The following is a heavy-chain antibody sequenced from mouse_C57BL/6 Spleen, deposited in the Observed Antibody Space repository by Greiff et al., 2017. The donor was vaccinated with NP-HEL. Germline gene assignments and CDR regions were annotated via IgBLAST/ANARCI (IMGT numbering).Heavy chain of an antibody. CDR3: ARGGDVGYAMDY. J-gene: IGHJ4*01. CDR2: INPNNGGT. D-gene: IGHD3-3*01. V-gene: IGHV1-26*01. CDR1: GYTFTDYY. Sequence: EVQLQQSGPELVKPGASVKISCKASGYTFTDYYMNWVKQSHGKSLEWIGDINPNNGGTSYNQKFKGKATLTVDKSSSTAYMELRSLTSEDSAVYYWARGGDVGYAMDYWGQGTSVTVSS.